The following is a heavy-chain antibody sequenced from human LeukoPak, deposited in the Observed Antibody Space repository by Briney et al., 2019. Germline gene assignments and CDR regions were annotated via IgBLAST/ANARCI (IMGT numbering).Heavy chain of an antibody. J-gene: IGHJ5*02. CDR3: AHRRGLFWPENWFDP. CDR2: IYWNDDK. CDR1: GFSLSTSGVG. V-gene: IGHV2-5*01. D-gene: IGHD3/OR15-3a*01. Sequence: SGPTLVKHTQTLTLTCTSSGFSLSTSGVGVGWIRQPPGKALEWLALIYWNDDKRYSPSLKSRLTITKDTSKNQVVLTMTNMDPVDTATYYCAHRRGLFWPENWFDPWGQGTLVTVSS.